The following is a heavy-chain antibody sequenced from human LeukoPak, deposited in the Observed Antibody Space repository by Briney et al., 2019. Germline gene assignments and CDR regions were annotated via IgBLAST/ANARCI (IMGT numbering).Heavy chain of an antibody. CDR3: AKDTQYSYGFGYYYGMDV. CDR2: INSDGSST. D-gene: IGHD5-18*01. CDR1: GVTFSSNW. Sequence: GGSLRLSCSASGVTFSSNWMHWVRQAPGKGLVWVSRINSDGSSTYYADSVRGRFTISRDNAKNTLYLQMNSLRAEDTAVYYCAKDTQYSYGFGYYYGMDVWGQGTTVTVSS. V-gene: IGHV3-74*01. J-gene: IGHJ6*02.